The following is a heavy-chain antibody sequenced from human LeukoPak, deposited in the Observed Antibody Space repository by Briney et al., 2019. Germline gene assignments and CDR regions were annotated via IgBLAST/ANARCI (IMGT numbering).Heavy chain of an antibody. CDR1: GGSISNGSYY. CDR3: ARSSIAARPTKLDYYYYYYMDV. Sequence: SQTLSLTCTVSGGSISNGSYYWSWIRQPAGKGLEWIGRIYTSGSTNYNPSLKSRVTISVDTSKNQFSLKLSSVTAADTAVYYCARSSIAARPTKLDYYYYYYMDVWGKGTTVTVSS. J-gene: IGHJ6*03. CDR2: IYTSGST. D-gene: IGHD6-6*01. V-gene: IGHV4-61*02.